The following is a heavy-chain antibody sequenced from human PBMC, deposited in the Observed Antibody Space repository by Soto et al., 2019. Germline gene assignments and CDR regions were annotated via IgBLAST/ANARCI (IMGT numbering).Heavy chain of an antibody. D-gene: IGHD2-8*01. V-gene: IGHV3-9*01. Sequence: EVQLVESGGDLVQPGRSLRLSCAASGFTFDDYAMHWVRQAPGKGLEWVSGISWNSGSIGYADSVKGRFTISRDNAKNSLYLQMNSLRAEDTALYYCAKGGGGHCTNGVCGYFDYWGQGTLVTVSS. J-gene: IGHJ4*02. CDR2: ISWNSGSI. CDR1: GFTFDDYA. CDR3: AKGGGGHCTNGVCGYFDY.